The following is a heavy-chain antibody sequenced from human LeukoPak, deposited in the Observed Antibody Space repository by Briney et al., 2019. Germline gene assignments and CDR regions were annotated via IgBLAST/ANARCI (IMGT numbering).Heavy chain of an antibody. J-gene: IGHJ4*02. CDR2: IYYIGTT. CDR1: GGSPSSSSYS. CDR3: ARLRFDFWSGYTHPYFDY. V-gene: IGHV4-39*01. Sequence: PSETLSLTCTVSGGSPSSSSYSWGWIRQPPGKGLEWIGSIYYIGTTYYNPSLKSRVTISVDTSKIQFSLKLSSVAATDTAVYFCARLRFDFWSGYTHPYFDYWGQGTLVTVSS. D-gene: IGHD3-3*01.